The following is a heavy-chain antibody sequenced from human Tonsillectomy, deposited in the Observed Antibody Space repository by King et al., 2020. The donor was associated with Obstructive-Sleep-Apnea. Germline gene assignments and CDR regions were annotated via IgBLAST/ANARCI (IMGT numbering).Heavy chain of an antibody. J-gene: IGHJ3*01. V-gene: IGHV3-30*04. CDR2: ISYNGRNK. CDR1: GFIFSDYA. D-gene: IGHD5-24*01. CDR3: AREERWLQDDSFDF. Sequence: GQLVQSGGGVVHPGRSLRLSCEASGFIFSDYAIHWVRQAPGKGLEWVAVISYNGRNKYFADSVKGRFTISRDNSKNTVYLQMNSLRPEDTAVYYCAREERWLQDDSFDFWGQGTLVTVSS.